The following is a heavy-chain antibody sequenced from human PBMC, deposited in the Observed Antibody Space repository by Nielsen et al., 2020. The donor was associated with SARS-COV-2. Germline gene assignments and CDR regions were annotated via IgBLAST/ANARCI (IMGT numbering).Heavy chain of an antibody. CDR2: ISWNSGSI. V-gene: IGHV3-9*01. CDR3: AKGARPGIAAANDY. Sequence: LKISCAASGFTFDDYAMHWVRQAPGKGLEWVSGISWNSGSIGYADSVKGRFTISRDNAKNSLYLQMNSLRAEDTALYYCAKGARPGIAAANDYWGQGTLVTVSS. J-gene: IGHJ4*02. D-gene: IGHD6-13*01. CDR1: GFTFDDYA.